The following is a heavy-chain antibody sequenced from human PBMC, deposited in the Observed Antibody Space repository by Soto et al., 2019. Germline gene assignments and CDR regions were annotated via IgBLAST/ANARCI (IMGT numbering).Heavy chain of an antibody. J-gene: IGHJ4*02. D-gene: IGHD3-22*01. Sequence: QVQLVQSGAAVKKPGASVKVSCKASGYTFTSYGISWVRQAPGQGLEWMGWISAYNGNTNYAQKLQGRVTMTTDTSTSTAYMELRSLRSDDTAVYYCARDQYYYDSSGYYGVDYWGQGTLVTVSS. CDR2: ISAYNGNT. V-gene: IGHV1-18*01. CDR1: GYTFTSYG. CDR3: ARDQYYYDSSGYYGVDY.